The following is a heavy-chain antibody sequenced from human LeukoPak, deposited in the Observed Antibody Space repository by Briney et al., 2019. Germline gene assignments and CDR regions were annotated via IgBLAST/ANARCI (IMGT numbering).Heavy chain of an antibody. CDR1: GGSLGGGRFY. CDR2: VYFSGSI. J-gene: IGHJ4*02. D-gene: IGHD1-26*01. V-gene: IGHV4-61*02. Sequence: SETLSLTCTVSGGSLGGGRFYWSWIRQSAGKGLEWIGRVYFSGSINYNPSLKSRATISVDMARNQFSLKLTSVTAADTAVYYCARGPIIAGGSLFHYWGQGTLITVSS. CDR3: ARGPIIAGGSLFHY.